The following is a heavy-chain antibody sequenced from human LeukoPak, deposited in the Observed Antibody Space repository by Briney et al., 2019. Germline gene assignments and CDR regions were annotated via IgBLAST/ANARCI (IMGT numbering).Heavy chain of an antibody. CDR1: GGSISSYY. CDR2: IYTSVST. CDR3: AKSNGYGLVDI. J-gene: IGHJ3*02. D-gene: IGHD3-10*01. V-gene: IGHV4-4*07. Sequence: PSETLSLTCTVSGGSISSYYWSWIRQPAGKGLEWIGRIYTSVSTNYNPSLKSRVTMSVDMSKNQFSLKLSSVTAADTAVYYCAKSNGYGLVDIWGQGTMVTVSS.